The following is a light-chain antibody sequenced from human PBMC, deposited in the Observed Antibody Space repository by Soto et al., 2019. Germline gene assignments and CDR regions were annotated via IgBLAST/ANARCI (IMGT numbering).Light chain of an antibody. Sequence: EIVLTQSPGTLSLSPGEKATLSCRASQSVRSSYLAWYQQKPGQAPRLLIYGASSRATGIPDRFSGSGSGTDFPLPFSRREPEVSEVYSCQDYGSPRPSGKGPRATF. V-gene: IGKV3-20*01. CDR2: GAS. J-gene: IGKJ5*01. CDR1: QSVRSSY. CDR3: QDYGSPRPSGKGPRAT.